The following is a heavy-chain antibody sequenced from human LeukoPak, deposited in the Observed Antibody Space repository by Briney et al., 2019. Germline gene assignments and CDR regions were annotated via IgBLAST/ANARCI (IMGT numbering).Heavy chain of an antibody. V-gene: IGHV3-21*01. CDR1: GFTFRFYM. CDR3: ARDDNPNDKPFAL. J-gene: IGHJ4*02. D-gene: IGHD1-20*01. CDR2: MSTSSSHI. Sequence: GVSLRLSCTASGFTFRFYMMNCVRQAPGEGVEGVSSMSTSSSHIYYTDSLKWRFTVSRHSAKNSLYLQMNNVRDEDTRVYYCARDDNPNDKPFALWGPGTLVTVSS.